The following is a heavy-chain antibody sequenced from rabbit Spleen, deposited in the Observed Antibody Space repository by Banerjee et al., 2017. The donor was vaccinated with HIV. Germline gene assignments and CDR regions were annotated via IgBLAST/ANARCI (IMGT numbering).Heavy chain of an antibody. V-gene: IGHV1S40*01. CDR1: GFSFSSSYW. CDR3: ARDTSTSFSSYGMDL. J-gene: IGHJ6*01. Sequence: QSLEESGGDLVKPGASLTLTCTASGFSFSSSYWICWVRQAPGKGLEWIGCGDTGSSGNTYYASWAKGRFTISKTSSTTVTLQMTGLTVADTATYFCARDTSTSFSSYGMDLWGPGTLVTVS. D-gene: IGHD1-1*01. CDR2: GDTGSSGNT.